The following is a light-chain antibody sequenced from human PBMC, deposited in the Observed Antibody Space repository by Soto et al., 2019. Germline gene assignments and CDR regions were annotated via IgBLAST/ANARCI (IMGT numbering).Light chain of an antibody. Sequence: EIELTQSPATLSLSPGERATLSCRASQSVSSYLAWYQHKPGQAPRLLIYDTSNRATGIPARFSGSGSGTDFTLTISSLEPEDFAVYYCQQRSNWPLTWTFGQGTKVDIK. CDR3: QQRSNWPLTWT. CDR2: DTS. V-gene: IGKV3-11*01. J-gene: IGKJ1*01. CDR1: QSVSSY.